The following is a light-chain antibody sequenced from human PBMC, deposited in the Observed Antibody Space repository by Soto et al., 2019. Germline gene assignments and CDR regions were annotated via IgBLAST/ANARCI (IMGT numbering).Light chain of an antibody. Sequence: EIVLTQSPGTLSLSPGERATLSCRASQSVSNVYLAWYQQKPCQAPRLLIYDTSKRATGIPDRFSGSGSGTDFTLTISRMEPESFAVYYCQQSGSSPRTFGQGTKLEIK. V-gene: IGKV3-20*01. CDR1: QSVSNVY. CDR2: DTS. CDR3: QQSGSSPRT. J-gene: IGKJ2*01.